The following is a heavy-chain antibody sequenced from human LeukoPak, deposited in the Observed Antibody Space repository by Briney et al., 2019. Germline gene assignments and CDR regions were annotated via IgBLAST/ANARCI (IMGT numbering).Heavy chain of an antibody. CDR2: INSDGSST. CDR3: ARDRVLLWFGDQGPGGFNWFDP. Sequence: GGSLRLSCAASGFTFSSYWMHWVRQAPGKGLVWVSRINSDGSSTSYADSVKGRFTISRDNAKNTLYLQMNSLRAEDTAVYYCARDRVLLWFGDQGPGGFNWFDPWGQGTLVTVSS. CDR1: GFTFSSYW. V-gene: IGHV3-74*01. D-gene: IGHD3-10*01. J-gene: IGHJ5*02.